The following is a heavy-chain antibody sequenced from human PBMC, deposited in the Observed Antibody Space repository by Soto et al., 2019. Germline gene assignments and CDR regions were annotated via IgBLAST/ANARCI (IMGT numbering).Heavy chain of an antibody. CDR2: SSATGAGT. D-gene: IGHD1-7*01. CDR1: GFTFGSYW. CDR3: AKDRRAGGNYGFYSDF. V-gene: IGHV3-23*01. Sequence: PGGSLRLSCAASGFTFGSYWMSWVRQAPGKGLEWVSFSSATGAGTYYADSVKGRFTISRDNSKNTLYLQMTSLRADDTAVYYCAKDRRAGGNYGFYSDFWGQGALVTVSS. J-gene: IGHJ4*02.